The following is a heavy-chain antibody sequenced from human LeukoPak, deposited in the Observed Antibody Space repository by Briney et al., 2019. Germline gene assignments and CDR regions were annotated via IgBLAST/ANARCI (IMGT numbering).Heavy chain of an antibody. CDR3: ARANTLAVPYFDY. CDR2: ISSSSSTI. Sequence: GGSLRLSCAASGSTFSSYNMNWVRQAPGKGLEWVSYISSSSSTIYYADSVKGRFTISRDNAKNSLYLQMNSLRAEDTAVYYCARANTLAVPYFDYWGQGTLVTVSS. J-gene: IGHJ4*02. V-gene: IGHV3-48*01. CDR1: GSTFSSYN. D-gene: IGHD2/OR15-2a*01.